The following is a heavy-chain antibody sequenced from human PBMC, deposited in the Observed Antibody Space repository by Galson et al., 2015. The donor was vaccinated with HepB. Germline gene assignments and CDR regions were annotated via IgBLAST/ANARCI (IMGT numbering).Heavy chain of an antibody. D-gene: IGHD1-26*01. CDR3: AKGPYSGTYTPDY. J-gene: IGHJ4*02. CDR2: ISASGTNI. Sequence: SLRLSCAASGFTFSSYAMSWVRQAPGKGLEWVSAISASGTNIYYAGSVKGRFTISRDNSKDTLYLQMNSLRADDTAVYFCAKGPYSGTYTPDYWGQGTLVTVSS. V-gene: IGHV3-23*01. CDR1: GFTFSSYA.